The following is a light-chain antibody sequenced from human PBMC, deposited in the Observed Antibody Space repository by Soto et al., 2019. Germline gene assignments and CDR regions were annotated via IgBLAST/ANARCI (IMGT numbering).Light chain of an antibody. CDR2: RYD. Sequence: QSVLTQPPSVSGTPGQRVTISCSGGTSNIGINSVNWYQQIPGTAPKLLIHRYDQRPSGVPDRFSGSKSGTSASLAISGLQPEDEADYYCAAWDDTLNGQWLFGGGTKLTVL. CDR3: AAWDDTLNGQWL. V-gene: IGLV1-44*01. J-gene: IGLJ3*02. CDR1: TSNIGINS.